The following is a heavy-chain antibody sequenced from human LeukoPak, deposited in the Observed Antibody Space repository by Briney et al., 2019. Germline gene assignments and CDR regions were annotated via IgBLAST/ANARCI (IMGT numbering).Heavy chain of an antibody. D-gene: IGHD1-14*01. Sequence: ASVKVSCKASGNTFTSSYLHWVRQAPGQGLEWMGIINPSGHSTSYAQKFQGRVTMTRDTSTSTVYMELSSLRSEDAAVYYCARNQGPLRGAFDIWVQGTMVTVSS. V-gene: IGHV1-46*03. J-gene: IGHJ3*02. CDR3: ARNQGPLRGAFDI. CDR2: INPSGHST. CDR1: GNTFTSSY.